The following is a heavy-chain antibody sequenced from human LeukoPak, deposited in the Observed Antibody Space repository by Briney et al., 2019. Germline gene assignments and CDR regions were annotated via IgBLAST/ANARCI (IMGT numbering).Heavy chain of an antibody. D-gene: IGHD7-27*01. CDR1: GGSFSSYY. CDR2: IHYTGTA. CDR3: ARTQNWGYFDY. Sequence: SETLSLPCTGSGGSFSSYYWSWIRQPPGKGLEWIAYIHYTGTAHNNPSLESRITISVDTSTNQFSLRLSSVTAADTAVYYCARTQNWGYFDYWGQGTLVTLSS. V-gene: IGHV4-59*01. J-gene: IGHJ4*02.